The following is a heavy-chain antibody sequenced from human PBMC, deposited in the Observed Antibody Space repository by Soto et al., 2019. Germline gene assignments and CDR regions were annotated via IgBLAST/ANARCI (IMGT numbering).Heavy chain of an antibody. CDR2: IKSKTDGGTT. Sequence: EVQLVESGGGLIKPGGSLRLSCAASGFAFSHVWMNWVRQAPGEGLEWVGRIKSKTDGGTTDYAAPVKGRFTISRDDSKNTLYLQMNSLQTEDTAVYYCMTDDERVPYWGQGTQVTVSS. CDR1: GFAFSHVW. V-gene: IGHV3-15*07. J-gene: IGHJ4*02. CDR3: MTDDERVPY.